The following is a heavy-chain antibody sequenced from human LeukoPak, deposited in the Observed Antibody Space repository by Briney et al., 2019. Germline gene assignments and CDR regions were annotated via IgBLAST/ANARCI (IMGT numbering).Heavy chain of an antibody. CDR2: ISTSSVNT. Sequence: ASVKVSCKASGYNFVNFGISWVRQAPGQGLEWMGWISTSSVNTNYAQKLQGRVTMTTDTSTSTAYMELRSLRSDDTAVYYCARMGTSYYYGSGPFDYWGQGTLVTVSS. CDR3: ARMGTSYYYGSGPFDY. V-gene: IGHV1-18*01. J-gene: IGHJ4*02. D-gene: IGHD3-10*01. CDR1: GYNFVNFG.